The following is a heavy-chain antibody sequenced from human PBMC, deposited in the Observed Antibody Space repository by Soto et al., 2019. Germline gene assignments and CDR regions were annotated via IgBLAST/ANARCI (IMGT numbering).Heavy chain of an antibody. CDR1: GFMFSSYR. V-gene: IGHV3-7*03. Sequence: EVQLVESGGGLVQPGGSLRLSCAASGFMFSSYRMTWVRQAPGKGLEWVANVNQAGRESYYVDSVKGRFSISRDNAKNLSSREMNSLRAEDTAVYYGVRGTTPSEYRGQGTLVTVSS. D-gene: IGHD4-17*01. J-gene: IGHJ4*02. CDR2: VNQAGRES. CDR3: VRGTTPSEY.